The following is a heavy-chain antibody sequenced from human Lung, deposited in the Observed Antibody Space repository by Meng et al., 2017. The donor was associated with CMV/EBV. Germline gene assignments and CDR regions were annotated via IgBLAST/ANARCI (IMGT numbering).Heavy chain of an antibody. CDR3: SRCYCSSNTCYTFGY. Sequence: SXXVSXKASGGTFSTYAFSWVRQAPGQGLEWMGTIIPLVGFANYAQKFQGRVTIIADKSTSTAYMDLSILRSEDTAIYYCSRCYCSSNTCYTFGYWGQGTLVTVSS. CDR2: IIPLVGFA. V-gene: IGHV1-69*04. CDR1: GGTFSTYA. D-gene: IGHD2-2*02. J-gene: IGHJ4*02.